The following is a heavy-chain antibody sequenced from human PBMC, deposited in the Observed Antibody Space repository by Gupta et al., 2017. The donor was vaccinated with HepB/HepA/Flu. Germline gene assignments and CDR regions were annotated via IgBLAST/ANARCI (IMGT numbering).Heavy chain of an antibody. D-gene: IGHD1-26*01. CDR1: GGSIKTTDHF. CDR3: ARQAGASGDFLDY. V-gene: IGHV4-39*01. Sequence: QLQLRESGPGLVKPSEPLSLTCPVSGGSIKTTDHFWAWIRRPPGKGFEWIGSIFQTGTTYYDPFLKSRVTISIDTSKSHFTLSLNSVTAADTAVYYCARQAGASGDFLDYWGQGTLVIVSS. CDR2: IFQTGTT. J-gene: IGHJ4*02.